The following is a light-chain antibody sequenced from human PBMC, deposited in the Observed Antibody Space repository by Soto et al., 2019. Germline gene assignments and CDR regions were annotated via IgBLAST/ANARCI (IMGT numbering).Light chain of an antibody. CDR2: DVS. CDR1: SSDVGGYNY. Sequence: QSALTQPASVSGSPGQSITISCTGTSSDVGGYNYVSWYQQHPGKAPKLMIYDVSNRPSGVSTRFSGSKSGNTASLTISGLQAEDEADHYCSSYTSSSTLYVFGTGTKVTVL. V-gene: IGLV2-14*01. J-gene: IGLJ1*01. CDR3: SSYTSSSTLYV.